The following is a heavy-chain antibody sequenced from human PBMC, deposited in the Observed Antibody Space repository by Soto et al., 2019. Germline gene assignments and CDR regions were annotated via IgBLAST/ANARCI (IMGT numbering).Heavy chain of an antibody. CDR1: GFPFSSHS. J-gene: IGHJ6*02. CDR2: ISGSSDYI. V-gene: IGHV3-21*01. Sequence: GGSLRLSCAASGFPFSSHSMFWVRQAPGKGLEWVSSISGSSDYIFYADSVKGRFTIFRDNAKNSLFLQMNSLRAEDTAVYYCARGGGVPYCSSTSCYAVYYGMDVWGQGTTVTVSS. D-gene: IGHD2-2*01. CDR3: ARGGGVPYCSSTSCYAVYYGMDV.